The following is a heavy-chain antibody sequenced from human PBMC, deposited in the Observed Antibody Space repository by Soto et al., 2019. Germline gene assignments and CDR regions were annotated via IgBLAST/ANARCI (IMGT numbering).Heavy chain of an antibody. V-gene: IGHV4-34*01. D-gene: IGHD6-13*01. CDR1: GGSFSGHY. CDR2: INHSGST. CDR3: ASAWPHPRSAHRSRWYQGGMDV. Sequence: SETLSLTCAVYGGSFSGHYWSWIRQPPGKGLEWIGEINHSGSTNYNPSLKSRVTISVDTSKNQFSLKLSTVTADDTAVYCCASAWPHPRSAHRSRWYQGGMDVWAQRTTVTVSS. J-gene: IGHJ6*02.